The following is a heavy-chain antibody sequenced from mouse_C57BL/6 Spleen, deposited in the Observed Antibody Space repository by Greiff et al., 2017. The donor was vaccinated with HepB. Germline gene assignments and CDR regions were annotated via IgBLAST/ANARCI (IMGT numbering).Heavy chain of an antibody. J-gene: IGHJ3*01. D-gene: IGHD1-1*02. CDR1: GYTFTSYW. V-gene: IGHV1-59*01. CDR3: AREEDGGGYGRGFAY. Sequence: QVQLQQPGAELVRPGTSVKLSCKASGYTFTSYWMHWVKQRPGQGLEWIGVIDPSDSYTNYNQKFKGKATLTVDTSSSTAYMQLSSLTSEDSAVYYCAREEDGGGYGRGFAYWGQGTLVTVSA. CDR2: IDPSDSYT.